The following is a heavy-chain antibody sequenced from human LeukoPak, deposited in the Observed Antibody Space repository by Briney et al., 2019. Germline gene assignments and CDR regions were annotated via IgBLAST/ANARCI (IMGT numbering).Heavy chain of an antibody. CDR1: GFTFSSFG. V-gene: IGHV3-23*01. CDR3: AKERGCGFGSCARIPDY. CDR2: ITGSGGIT. D-gene: IGHD2-15*01. Sequence: GGSLRLSCAASGFTFSSFGMTWVRQAPGKGLEWVSTITGSGGITYYADSVKGRFTISRDNSKNTLYLQVNSLRADDTAVYFCAKERGCGFGSCARIPDYWGQGTLVTVSS. J-gene: IGHJ4*02.